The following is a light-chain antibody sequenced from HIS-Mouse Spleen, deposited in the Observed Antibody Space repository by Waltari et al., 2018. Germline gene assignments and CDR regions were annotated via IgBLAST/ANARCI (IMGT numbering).Light chain of an antibody. J-gene: IGLJ1*01. CDR1: SSDVGGYNY. CDR3: RSYTSSSTYV. V-gene: IGLV2-14*01. Sequence: QSALPQPASVSGSPGQSITISCTGTSSDVGGYNYVSWYQQHPSKPPKLMIYGVSNRPSGVSNRFSGSKSGNTASLTISELQAEDEADYYCRSYTSSSTYVFGTGTKVTVL. CDR2: GVS.